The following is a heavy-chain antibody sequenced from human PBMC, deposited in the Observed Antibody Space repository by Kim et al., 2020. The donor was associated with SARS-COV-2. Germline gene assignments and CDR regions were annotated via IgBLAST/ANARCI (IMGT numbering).Heavy chain of an antibody. CDR3: ARRRNSGYRDFDY. CDR1: EFIFRRYA. D-gene: IGHD3-9*01. V-gene: IGHV3-23*01. CDR2: ISDSGTST. Sequence: GGSLRLSCAASEFIFRRYAMSWVRQGIGKGLEWVSAISDSGTSTYYADSVKGRFTISRDNSKNTLYLQMNNLRAEDTAVYYCARRRNSGYRDFDYWCQGT. J-gene: IGHJ4*02.